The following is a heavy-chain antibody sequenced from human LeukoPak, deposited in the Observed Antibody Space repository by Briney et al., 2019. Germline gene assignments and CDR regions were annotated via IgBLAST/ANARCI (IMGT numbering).Heavy chain of an antibody. V-gene: IGHV4-59*01. CDR2: IYYSGST. CDR1: GGSFSGYY. J-gene: IGHJ4*02. CDR3: AAGYLSSWYYFDY. Sequence: PSETLSLTYAVYGGSFSGYYWSWIRQPPGKGLEWIGYIYYSGSTNYNPSLKSRVTISVDTSKNQFSLKLSSVTAADTAVYYCAAGYLSSWYYFDYWGQGTLVTVSS. D-gene: IGHD6-13*01.